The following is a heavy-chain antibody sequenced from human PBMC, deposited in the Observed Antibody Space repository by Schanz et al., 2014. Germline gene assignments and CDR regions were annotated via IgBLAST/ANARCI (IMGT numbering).Heavy chain of an antibody. J-gene: IGHJ6*02. D-gene: IGHD2-2*01. V-gene: IGHV3-66*01. CDR3: ARGGFYCTSITCQGYYHGMDV. Sequence: EVQLVESGGGLVQPGGSLRLSCAASGFTVSINYMSWVRQAPGKGLEWVSVIYSGGSTYYADSVKGRFTISRDNSKNTLYLQMNSLRAEDTAVYYCARGGFYCTSITCQGYYHGMDVWGQGTTVTVSS. CDR2: IYSGGST. CDR1: GFTVSINY.